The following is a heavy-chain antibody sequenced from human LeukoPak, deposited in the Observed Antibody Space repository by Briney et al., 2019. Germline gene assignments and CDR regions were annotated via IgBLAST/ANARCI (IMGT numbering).Heavy chain of an antibody. V-gene: IGHV3-30*04. CDR3: ARVQTLEYYYMDV. Sequence: GGSLRLSCAASGFTFSSYAMHWVRQAPGKGLEWVAVISYDGSNKYYADSVKGRFTISRDNSKNTLYLQMNSLRAEDTAVYYCARVQTLEYYYMDVWGKGTTVTVSS. CDR1: GFTFSSYA. CDR2: ISYDGSNK. J-gene: IGHJ6*03. D-gene: IGHD1-1*01.